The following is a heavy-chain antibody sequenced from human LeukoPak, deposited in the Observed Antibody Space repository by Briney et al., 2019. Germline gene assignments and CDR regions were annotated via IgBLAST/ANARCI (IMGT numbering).Heavy chain of an antibody. CDR1: GGSISSYY. Sequence: SETLSLTCTVSGGSISSYYWSWLRQPPARGLAWIGYIYYRWSTHYNPSLKSRLTISVDTSKNHFSLKLSSVTAADTAVYYCARGRKRYSSSHYYYYYMDVWGKGTTVTVSS. CDR2: IYYRWST. CDR3: ARGRKRYSSSHYYYYYMDV. D-gene: IGHD6-13*01. V-gene: IGHV4-59*08. J-gene: IGHJ6*03.